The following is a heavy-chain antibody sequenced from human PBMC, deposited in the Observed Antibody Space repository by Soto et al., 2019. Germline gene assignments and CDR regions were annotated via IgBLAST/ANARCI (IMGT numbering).Heavy chain of an antibody. CDR3: AGSPYGDYFRL. CDR2: IYYSATT. Sequence: SETLSLTCTVSGGSISSYYWSWIRQPPGKGLEWIGYIYYSATTNYNPPLKSRVTISVDTSKNQFSLKLSSVTAADTAVYYCAGSPYGDYFRLLGPGNPGHRL. CDR1: GGSISSYY. J-gene: IGHJ4*02. V-gene: IGHV4-59*08. D-gene: IGHD4-17*01.